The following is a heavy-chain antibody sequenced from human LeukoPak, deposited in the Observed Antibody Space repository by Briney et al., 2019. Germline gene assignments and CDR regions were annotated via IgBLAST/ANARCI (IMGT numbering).Heavy chain of an antibody. V-gene: IGHV4-59*02. Sequence: PSETLSLTCAVSGASVSGNYWSWIRQSPERGLEWIGHLLDDGVTDYNPSLKSRVTILSDTSKNQFSLRLTSVTAADTAIYYCAKSSRWIPFKFWGQGTLVTVSS. CDR3: AKSSRWIPFKF. CDR1: GASVSGNY. J-gene: IGHJ1*01. CDR2: LLDDGVT. D-gene: IGHD5-18*01.